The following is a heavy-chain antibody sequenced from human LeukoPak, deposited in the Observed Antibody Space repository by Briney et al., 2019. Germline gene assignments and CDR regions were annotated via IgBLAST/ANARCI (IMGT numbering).Heavy chain of an antibody. CDR1: GFIVSNNY. V-gene: IGHV3-48*02. Sequence: TGGSLRLSCAASGFIVSNNYMNWVRQAPGKGLEWISYIGSSGSPTHYADSVGGRFTISRDNAKNSLYLQMNSLRDEDTAVYFCARRPYSDTSGRLSDVWGQGTTVTVSS. CDR2: IGSSGSPT. CDR3: ARRPYSDTSGRLSDV. J-gene: IGHJ6*02. D-gene: IGHD3-22*01.